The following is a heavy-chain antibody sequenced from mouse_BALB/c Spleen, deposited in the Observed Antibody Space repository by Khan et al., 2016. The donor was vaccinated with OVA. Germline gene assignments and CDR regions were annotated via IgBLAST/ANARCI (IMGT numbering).Heavy chain of an antibody. J-gene: IGHJ4*01. V-gene: IGHV1S41*01. CDR2: IAPGSGST. D-gene: IGHD1-1*01. CDR1: GYTFTSYW. CDR3: AREDYHGRTCDAMDY. Sequence: DLVKPGASVKLSCKASGYTFTSYWINWIKQRPGQGLEWIGRIAPGSGSTYYNEMFKGKATLTVDTSSNTAYIQLSSLSSEDSAVYVCAREDYHGRTCDAMDYWGQGTLVTVSS.